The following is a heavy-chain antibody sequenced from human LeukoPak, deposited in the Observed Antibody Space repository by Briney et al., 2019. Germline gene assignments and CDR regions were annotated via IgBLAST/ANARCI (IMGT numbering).Heavy chain of an antibody. J-gene: IGHJ4*02. V-gene: IGHV3-23*01. CDR3: AKDGGLWVSAHWGDS. CDR2: IDDSGVIR. Sequence: GGSLRLSCAASGFTFSSYAMSWVRQAPGKGLEWVSRIDDSGVIRSYADSVKGRFTISRDNSKMTLTLQMNSLRAEDTAVYYCAKDGGLWVSAHWGDSWGRGTLVTVSS. D-gene: IGHD7-27*01. CDR1: GFTFSSYA.